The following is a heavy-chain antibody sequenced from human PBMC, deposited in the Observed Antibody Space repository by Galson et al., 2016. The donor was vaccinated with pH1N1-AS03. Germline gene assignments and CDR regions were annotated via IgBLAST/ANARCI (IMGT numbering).Heavy chain of an antibody. V-gene: IGHV3-30*19. D-gene: IGHD1-26*01. CDR1: GFSFSSFG. Sequence: SLRLSCAAPGFSFSSFGMHWVRQAPGKGLDWVAVISYDGSNKYYEDSVKGRFTISRDSSKNTLYLQMNSLRPEDTAMYYCARDYIVGATRGAGTSDVWGHGTMVTVSS. J-gene: IGHJ3*01. CDR2: ISYDGSNK. CDR3: ARDYIVGATRGAGTSDV.